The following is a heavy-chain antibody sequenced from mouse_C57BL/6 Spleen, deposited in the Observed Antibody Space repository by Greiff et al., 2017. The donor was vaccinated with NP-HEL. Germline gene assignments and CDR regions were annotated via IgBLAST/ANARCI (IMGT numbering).Heavy chain of an antibody. CDR3: ATGTDWYFDV. D-gene: IGHD4-1*01. CDR2: IYPGDGDT. V-gene: IGHV1-82*01. J-gene: IGHJ1*03. CDR1: GYAFSSSW. Sequence: VQLQQSGPELVKPGASVKISCKASGYAFSSSWMNWVKQRPGKGLEWIGRIYPGDGDTNYNGKFKGKATLTADKSSSTAYMQLSSLTSEDSAVYFWATGTDWYFDVWGTGTTVTVSS.